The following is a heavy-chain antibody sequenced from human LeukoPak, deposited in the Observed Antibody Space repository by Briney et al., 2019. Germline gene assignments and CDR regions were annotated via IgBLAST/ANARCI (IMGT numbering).Heavy chain of an antibody. CDR1: GGTFSSYA. V-gene: IGHV1-69*05. D-gene: IGHD4/OR15-4a*01. J-gene: IGHJ4*02. Sequence: SVKVSCKASGGTFSSYAISWVRQAPGQGLEWMGRIIPIFGTANYAQKFQGRATITTDESTSTAYMELSSLRSEDTAVYYCARSMVASYYFDYWGQGTLVTVSS. CDR2: IIPIFGTA. CDR3: ARSMVASYYFDY.